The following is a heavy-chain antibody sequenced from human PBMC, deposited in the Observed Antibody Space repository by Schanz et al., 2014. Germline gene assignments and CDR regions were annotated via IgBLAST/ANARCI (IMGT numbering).Heavy chain of an antibody. D-gene: IGHD3-10*01. Sequence: QVQLQESGPGLMKPSETLSLTCIVSGGSMTTYYWSWIRQPAGKGLEWIGRIHSSGSTDYNPSLKSRVTISVDTSKNQFSLRLRSVSVADTAVYYCARTLVNGSRKWFVPWGPGTQVTVSS. CDR1: GGSMTTYY. V-gene: IGHV4-4*07. CDR2: IHSSGST. CDR3: ARTLVNGSRKWFVP. J-gene: IGHJ5*02.